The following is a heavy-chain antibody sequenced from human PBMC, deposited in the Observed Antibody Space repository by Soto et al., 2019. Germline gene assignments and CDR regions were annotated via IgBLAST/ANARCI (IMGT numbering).Heavy chain of an antibody. CDR3: ARGHFFDSGDYYIGLDS. Sequence: PSETLSLTCTVSGGSISSYYWNWIRQPPGKGLEWIGYIYDSGSTNYNPSLNSRVTVSIDTSRSQFSLRLSSVTAADTAVYFCARGHFFDSGDYYIGLDSWGQGTLVTVSS. V-gene: IGHV4-59*01. J-gene: IGHJ4*02. CDR2: IYDSGST. CDR1: GGSISSYY. D-gene: IGHD3-22*01.